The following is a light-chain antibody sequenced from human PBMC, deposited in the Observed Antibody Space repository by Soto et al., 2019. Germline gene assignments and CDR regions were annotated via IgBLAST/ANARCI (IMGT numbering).Light chain of an antibody. Sequence: IQMTQSPSTLSASVGDRVTITCRASQGINIFLAWFQQKPGKAPNLLISAASTLQSGVPSRFSGSGSETEFTLTISSLQPEDFAVYYCQQYAVWPPQTFGQGTKVDIK. CDR1: QGINIF. CDR2: AAS. J-gene: IGKJ1*01. V-gene: IGKV1-9*01. CDR3: QQYAVWPPQT.